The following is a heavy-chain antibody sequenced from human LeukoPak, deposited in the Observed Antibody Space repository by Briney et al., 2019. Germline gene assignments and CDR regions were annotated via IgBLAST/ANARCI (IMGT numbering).Heavy chain of an antibody. J-gene: IGHJ4*02. D-gene: IGHD7-27*01. V-gene: IGHV3-23*01. CDR2: ISGSGGST. CDR1: GFTFSSYA. Sequence: GGSLRLSCAASGFTFSSYAMSWVRQAPGKGLEWVSAISGSGGSTYYADSVKGRFTISRDNSKNTLYLQMNILRVDDTAIFYCVKDRGNWEEGYYDTWGQGTLVTVSS. CDR3: VKDRGNWEEGYYDT.